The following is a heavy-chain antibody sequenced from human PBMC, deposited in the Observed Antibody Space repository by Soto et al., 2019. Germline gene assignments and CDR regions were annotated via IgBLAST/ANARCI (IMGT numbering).Heavy chain of an antibody. V-gene: IGHV4-30-2*01. Sequence: TLSLTCAVSGDSISSGGYSWSWIRQPPGKGLEWIGYTYDSENTYNNPSLKNRGTISVDTSKNQFSLKLSSVTAADTAVYYCARGRPVYYGSGSLIYYFDYWGQGTLVTVSS. J-gene: IGHJ4*02. CDR2: TYDSENT. CDR3: ARGRPVYYGSGSLIYYFDY. D-gene: IGHD3-10*01. CDR1: GDSISSGGYS.